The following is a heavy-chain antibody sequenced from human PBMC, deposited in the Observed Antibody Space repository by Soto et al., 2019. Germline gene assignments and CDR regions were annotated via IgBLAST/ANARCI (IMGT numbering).Heavy chain of an antibody. CDR2: INDSGST. D-gene: IGHD2-2*01. CDR3: GRLGKYYQSLDP. J-gene: IGHJ5*02. Sequence: SETLSLTCPVSRGSLSNYYWNWIRPPPGKGLEWIGHINDSGSTNYNPSLKSRVTISLETSKSQFSLRLSSVTAADTAVYYCGRLGKYYQSLDPWGPGNLVTVSS. CDR1: RGSLSNYY. V-gene: IGHV4-59*08.